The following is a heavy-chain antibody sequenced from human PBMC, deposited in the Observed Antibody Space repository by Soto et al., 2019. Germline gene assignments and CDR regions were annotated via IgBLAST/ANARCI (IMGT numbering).Heavy chain of an antibody. CDR3: AKDMPWFDP. J-gene: IGHJ5*02. V-gene: IGHV3-30*18. CDR1: GFTFSSYG. Sequence: PWGSLRLSCAASGFTFSSYGMHWVRQAPGKGLEWVAVISYDGRNKYYADSVKGRFTISRDNSKNTLYLQMNSLRAEDTAVYYCAKDMPWFDPWGQGTLVTVSS. CDR2: ISYDGRNK. D-gene: IGHD2-2*01.